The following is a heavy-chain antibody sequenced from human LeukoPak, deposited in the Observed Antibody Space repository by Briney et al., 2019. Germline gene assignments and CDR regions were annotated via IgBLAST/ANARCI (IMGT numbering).Heavy chain of an antibody. CDR2: IKEDGTET. CDR1: GFTFSSSA. V-gene: IGHV3-7*03. D-gene: IGHD5-24*01. J-gene: IGHJ4*02. Sequence: GGSLRLSCAASGFTFSSSAMSWVRLALGKGLEWVANIKEDGTETYYVDSVKGRFTISRDNAKNSLYLQMNSLRVEDTAVYYCAKEGRSLQTYWGQGTLVTVSS. CDR3: AKEGRSLQTY.